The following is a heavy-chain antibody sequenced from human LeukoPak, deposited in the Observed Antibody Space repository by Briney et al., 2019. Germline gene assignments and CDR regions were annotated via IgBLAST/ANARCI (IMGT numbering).Heavy chain of an antibody. CDR1: GYTFTSYG. D-gene: IGHD1-1*01. Sequence: ASVKVSCKASGYTFTSYGISWVRQAPGQGLEWMGWISAYNGNTNYAQKLQGRVTMTTDTSTSTAYMELRSLRSDGTAVYYCASGATGTTGYYYYYMDVWGKGTTVTVSS. CDR2: ISAYNGNT. J-gene: IGHJ6*03. CDR3: ASGATGTTGYYYYYMDV. V-gene: IGHV1-18*01.